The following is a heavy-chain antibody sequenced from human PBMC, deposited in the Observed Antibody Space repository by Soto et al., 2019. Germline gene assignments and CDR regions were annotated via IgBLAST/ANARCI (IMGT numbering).Heavy chain of an antibody. J-gene: IGHJ4*02. V-gene: IGHV3-48*02. CDR2: ISSSSSTI. CDR1: GFTFSSYS. Sequence: GGSLRLSCAASGFTFSSYSMNWVRQAPGKGLEWVSYISSSSSTIYYADSVKGRFTISRDNAKNSLYLQMNSLRDEDTAVYYCARENGYSSGWYGYFDYWGQGTLVTVSS. D-gene: IGHD6-19*01. CDR3: ARENGYSSGWYGYFDY.